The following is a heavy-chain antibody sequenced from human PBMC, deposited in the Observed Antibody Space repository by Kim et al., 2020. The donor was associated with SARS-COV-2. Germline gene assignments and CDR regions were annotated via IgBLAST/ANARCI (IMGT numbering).Heavy chain of an antibody. V-gene: IGHV3-74*01. Sequence: NNEGNNTYYADSGKGIFTISRDNAKNTVYLQMNGLGAEDTAVYYCTTAFEFWGQGTLVTVSS. J-gene: IGHJ4*02. CDR2: NNEGNNT. D-gene: IGHD1-1*01. CDR3: TTAFEF.